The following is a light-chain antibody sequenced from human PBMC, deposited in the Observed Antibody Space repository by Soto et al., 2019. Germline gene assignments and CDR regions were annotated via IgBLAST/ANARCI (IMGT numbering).Light chain of an antibody. CDR2: GAS. CDR1: QSLSSDS. J-gene: IGKJ1*01. Sequence: ENVLTQFPGTLSLSPGDRATLSCRASQSLSSDSLAWYQQKPGQAPRLLIYGASSRANGIPDRFSGSGSGTDFTLTISRLEPEDFAVYYCQQYNNWPRTFGQGTKVDIK. CDR3: QQYNNWPRT. V-gene: IGKV3-20*01.